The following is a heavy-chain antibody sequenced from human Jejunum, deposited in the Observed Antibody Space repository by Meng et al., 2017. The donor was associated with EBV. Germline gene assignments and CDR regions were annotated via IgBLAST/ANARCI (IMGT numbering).Heavy chain of an antibody. J-gene: IGHJ4*02. CDR1: GYTVTDYY. D-gene: IGHD5-18*01. Sequence: QVQLVKSGAGVTEAGASVKGSCKASGYTVTDYYLHWVRQAPGQGLEWMGRVNPNSGVTNYAEKFQGRVTMTRDTSISTSYMEVSRLTSDDTAVYYCARPISGYTYYFDYWGQGTLVTVSS. CDR3: ARPISGYTYYFDY. CDR2: VNPNSGVT. V-gene: IGHV1-2*06.